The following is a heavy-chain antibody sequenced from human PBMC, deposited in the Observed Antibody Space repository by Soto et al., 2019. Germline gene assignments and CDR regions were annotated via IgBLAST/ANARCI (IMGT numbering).Heavy chain of an antibody. V-gene: IGHV1-69*06. D-gene: IGHD6-13*01. Sequence: SVKVSCKASGGTFSSYAISWVRQAPGQGLEWMGGIIPIFGTANYAQKFQGRVTITADKSTSTAYMELSSLRSEDTAVYYCARDIAEAGTEGWFDPWGQGTLVTVSS. CDR3: ARDIAEAGTEGWFDP. CDR1: GGTFSSYA. J-gene: IGHJ5*02. CDR2: IIPIFGTA.